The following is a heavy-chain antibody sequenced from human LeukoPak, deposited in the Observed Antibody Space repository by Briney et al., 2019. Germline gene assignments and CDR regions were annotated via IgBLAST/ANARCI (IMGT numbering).Heavy chain of an antibody. CDR1: RFTFSSYG. CDR2: ISGGGDAK. Sequence: GVTLRLSCAAYRFTFSSYGMSWVRQAPGKGLEWVSTISGGGDAKYYADSVKGRFTISRDNSKNTLYLQMHSLRVEDTAVFYFARDSSMLRGPLVIYYFDFWGQGTLVTVSS. J-gene: IGHJ4*02. V-gene: IGHV3-23*01. CDR3: ARDSSMLRGPLVIYYFDF. D-gene: IGHD3-10*01.